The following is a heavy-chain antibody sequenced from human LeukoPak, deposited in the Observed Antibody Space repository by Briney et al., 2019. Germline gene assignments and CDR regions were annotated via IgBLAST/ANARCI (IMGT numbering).Heavy chain of an antibody. D-gene: IGHD3-22*01. J-gene: IGHJ3*02. CDR1: GFTFSNYW. V-gene: IGHV3-7*01. CDR3: ARDDTHYGSSGSFYDAFDI. CDR2: IRRDGSET. Sequence: GRSLRLSCAASGFTFSNYWITWVRRAPGKGLEWVANIRRDGSETHYVDSVMGRFTISRDNAKNSLYLQMNSLRAEDTAVYYCARDDTHYGSSGSFYDAFDIWGQGTMVTVSS.